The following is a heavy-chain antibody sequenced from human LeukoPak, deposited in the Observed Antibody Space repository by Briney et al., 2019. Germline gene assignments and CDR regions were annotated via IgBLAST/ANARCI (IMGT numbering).Heavy chain of an antibody. Sequence: ASVTVSCMTSGYTFTRYAIAWVRQAPGQGLEWMGWISTYNGDTRYAQNLQGRVTLAADTSTATAYMELRSLRSDDTAVYYCARDPSSTSGWNPYFDYWGQGTLVTVSS. D-gene: IGHD6-19*01. J-gene: IGHJ4*02. V-gene: IGHV1-18*01. CDR3: ARDPSSTSGWNPYFDY. CDR1: GYTFTRYA. CDR2: ISTYNGDT.